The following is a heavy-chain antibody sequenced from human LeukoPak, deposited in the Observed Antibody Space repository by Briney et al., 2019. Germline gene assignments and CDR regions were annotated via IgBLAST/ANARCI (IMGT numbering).Heavy chain of an antibody. CDR2: ISSGGYPI. CDR1: GFTFNDYY. V-gene: IGHV3-11*04. J-gene: IGHJ4*02. CDR3: ARDWSGSGRSIDY. D-gene: IGHD3-10*01. Sequence: PGGSLRLSCTGSGFTFNDYYMSWVRQAPGKGLEWLSFISSGGYPIYYADSVRGRFTISRDTAKNSLYLQMNSLRVDDTAVYYCARDWSGSGRSIDYWGQGALVTVSS.